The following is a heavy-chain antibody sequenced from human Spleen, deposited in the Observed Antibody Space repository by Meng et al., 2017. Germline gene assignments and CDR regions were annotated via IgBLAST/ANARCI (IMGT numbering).Heavy chain of an antibody. D-gene: IGHD1-26*01. Sequence: GGSLRLSCVASGFTFSNYAMTWARQAPGKGLDWVSSISGSGGTTYYTDSVKGRFTISRDNSKNILYLQMNNLRVEDTAVYHCVNTRREVGLTGMRFVDYWGQGTLVTVSS. CDR2: ISGSGGTT. CDR1: GFTFSNYA. J-gene: IGHJ4*02. V-gene: IGHV3-23*01. CDR3: VNTRREVGLTGMRFVDY.